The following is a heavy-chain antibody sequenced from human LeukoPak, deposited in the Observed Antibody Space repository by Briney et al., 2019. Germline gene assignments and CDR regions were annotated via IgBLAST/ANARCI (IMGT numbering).Heavy chain of an antibody. J-gene: IGHJ4*02. CDR2: ISSSSSYI. D-gene: IGHD6-6*01. V-gene: IGHV3-21*01. CDR3: ARDRLARVFDY. CDR1: GFTFSSYS. Sequence: SGGSLRLSCAASGFTFSSYSMNWVRQAPGKGLEWVSSISSSSSYIYYADSVKGRFTISRDNAKNSLYQQMNSLRAEDTAVYYCARDRLARVFDYWGQGTLVTVSS.